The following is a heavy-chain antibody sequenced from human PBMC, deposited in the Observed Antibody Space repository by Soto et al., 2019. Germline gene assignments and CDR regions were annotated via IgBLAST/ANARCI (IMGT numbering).Heavy chain of an antibody. Sequence: QVQLQESGPGLVKPSQTLSLTCTVSGGSISNNDYYWSWIRQPPGKGLEWVGYIYYSGSTYYNPSIKSRITISVDTSKNQFSLKLSSVTAADTAVYYCASAVWGSYRHFDYWGQGTLVTVSS. CDR1: GGSISNNDYY. CDR3: ASAVWGSYRHFDY. J-gene: IGHJ4*02. CDR2: IYYSGST. D-gene: IGHD3-16*02. V-gene: IGHV4-30-4*01.